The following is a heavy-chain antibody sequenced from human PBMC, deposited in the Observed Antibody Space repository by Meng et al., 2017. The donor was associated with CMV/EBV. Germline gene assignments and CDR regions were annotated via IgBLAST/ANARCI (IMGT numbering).Heavy chain of an antibody. J-gene: IGHJ4*02. CDR3: ARGDYFDY. CDR1: GFTFSSYA. V-gene: IGHV3-30-3*01. CDR2: ISYDGSNK. Sequence: GEVGEVGGGVVQAGRSLRLSCAASGFTFSSYAMHWVRQAPGKGLEWVAVISYDGSNKYYADSVKGRFTISRDNSKNTLYLQMNSLRAEDTAVYYCARGDYFDYWGQGTLVTVFS.